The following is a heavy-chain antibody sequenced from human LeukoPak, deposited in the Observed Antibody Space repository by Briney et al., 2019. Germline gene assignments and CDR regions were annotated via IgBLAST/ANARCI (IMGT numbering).Heavy chain of an antibody. J-gene: IGHJ4*02. Sequence: GGSLRLSCAASGFTFSSYGMHWVRQAPGKGLEWVAVIWYDGSNKYHADSVKGRFTISRDNSKNTLYLQMNSLRAEDTAVYYCARDGDYYGSGSYYAPEVDYWGQGTLVTVSS. V-gene: IGHV3-33*01. CDR2: IWYDGSNK. D-gene: IGHD3-10*01. CDR3: ARDGDYYGSGSYYAPEVDY. CDR1: GFTFSSYG.